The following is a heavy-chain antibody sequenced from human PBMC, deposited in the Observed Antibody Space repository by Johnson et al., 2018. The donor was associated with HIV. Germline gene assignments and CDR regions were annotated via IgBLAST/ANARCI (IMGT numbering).Heavy chain of an antibody. CDR1: GFTVSSNY. J-gene: IGHJ3*02. Sequence: VQLVESGGGLVQPGGSLRLSCAASGFTVSSNYMSWVRQAPEKGLEWVSVIYSGGSTYYADSVKGRFTISRDNSKNTLYLQMNSLRAEDTAVYYCARDRGYCTNGVCYYDAFDIWGQGTMVTVSA. CDR3: ARDRGYCTNGVCYYDAFDI. CDR2: IYSGGST. V-gene: IGHV3-66*01. D-gene: IGHD2-8*01.